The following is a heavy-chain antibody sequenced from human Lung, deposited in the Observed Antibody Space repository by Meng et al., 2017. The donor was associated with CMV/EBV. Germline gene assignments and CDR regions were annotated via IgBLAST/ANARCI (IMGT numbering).Heavy chain of an antibody. Sequence: QITLKESGPTLVKPTXTLTLTRTFSGFSLRTSGVGVAWIRQPPGKALEWLALVYWDDDKRYRPSLRSRLTITKDTSKNQVVLLMTDMDPEDTGTYYCAHRPTDYGSKFDYWGQGTLVTVSS. V-gene: IGHV2-5*02. CDR3: AHRPTDYGSKFDY. J-gene: IGHJ4*02. CDR1: GFSLRTSGVG. D-gene: IGHD3-16*01. CDR2: VYWDDDK.